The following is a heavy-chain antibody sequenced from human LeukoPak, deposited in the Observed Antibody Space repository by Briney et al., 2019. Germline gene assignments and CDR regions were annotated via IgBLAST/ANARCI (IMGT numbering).Heavy chain of an antibody. J-gene: IGHJ4*02. CDR1: GFAFSDYW. CDR3: AKTALGYCSGGSCGY. V-gene: IGHV3-23*01. Sequence: GGSLRLSCAASGFAFSDYWMSWVRQAPGKGLEWVSAISGSGGSTYYADSVKGRFTISRDNSKNTLYLQMNSLRAEDTAVYYCAKTALGYCSGGSCGYWGQGTLVTVSS. CDR2: ISGSGGST. D-gene: IGHD2-15*01.